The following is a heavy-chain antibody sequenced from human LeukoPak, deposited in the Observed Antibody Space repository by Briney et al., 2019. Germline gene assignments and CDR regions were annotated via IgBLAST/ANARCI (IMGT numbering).Heavy chain of an antibody. V-gene: IGHV3-30*04. J-gene: IGHJ6*03. CDR1: GFTFSSYA. Sequence: GGSLRLSCAASGFTFSSYAMHWVRQAPGKGLEWVAVISYDGSNKYYADSVKGRFTISRDNSKNTLYLQMNSLRAEDTAVYYCARPGQTYYYYYMDVWGKGTTVPVSS. D-gene: IGHD3-10*01. CDR3: ARPGQTYYYYYMDV. CDR2: ISYDGSNK.